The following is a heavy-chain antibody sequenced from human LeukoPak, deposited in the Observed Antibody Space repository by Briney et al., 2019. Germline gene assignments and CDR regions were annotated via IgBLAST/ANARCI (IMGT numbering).Heavy chain of an antibody. J-gene: IGHJ4*02. V-gene: IGHV3-33*08. Sequence: GGSLRLSCEGSGFIFNNAWMSWIRQGPGKGLEWLAVINYDGSNRYYADSVKGRFTISKDSSENTLYLQMNSLRADDTAMYYCARWGGTRQFYFDYWGQGTLATVSS. CDR3: ARWGGTRQFYFDY. CDR1: GFIFNNAW. CDR2: INYDGSNR. D-gene: IGHD3-16*01.